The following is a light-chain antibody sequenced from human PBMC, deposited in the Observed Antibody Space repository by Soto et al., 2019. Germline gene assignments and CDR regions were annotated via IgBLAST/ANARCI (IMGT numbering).Light chain of an antibody. V-gene: IGKV3-20*01. CDR2: GAS. CDR3: QQYGSTQT. J-gene: IGKJ1*01. CDR1: QSVSSSY. Sequence: DIVLTQSPGTLSLSHGERATLSCRASQSVSSSYLAWYQQKPGQAPRLLIYGASSRATGIPDRFSGSGSGTDFTLTISRLEPEDFAVYYCQQYGSTQTFGQGTKVDIK.